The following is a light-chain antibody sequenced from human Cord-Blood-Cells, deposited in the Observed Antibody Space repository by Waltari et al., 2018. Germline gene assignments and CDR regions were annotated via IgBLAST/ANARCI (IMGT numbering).Light chain of an antibody. V-gene: IGKV1-12*01. CDR1: QGISSW. Sequence: DIQMTQSPSSVSASVGDSVPITCRASQGISSWVAWYQQKPGKAPKLLIYAASSLQSWVPSRFSGSGSGTDFTLTISSLQPEDFATYYCQQANSFPLTFGGGTKVEIK. CDR2: AAS. J-gene: IGKJ4*01. CDR3: QQANSFPLT.